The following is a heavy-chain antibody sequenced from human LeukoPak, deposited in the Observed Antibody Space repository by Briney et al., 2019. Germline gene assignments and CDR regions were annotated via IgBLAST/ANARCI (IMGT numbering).Heavy chain of an antibody. J-gene: IGHJ4*02. CDR2: IYYSGFT. V-gene: IGHV4-31*11. CDR3: ARGTTVTTNLDC. Sequence: PSQTLSLTCAVPGGSISSGGYYWTWIRQHPGKGLEWIGYIYYSGFTYYNPSLKSRVTISLDTSKNQFSLKLSSVTAADTAVYYWARGTTVTTNLDCWGQGTLVTVSS. CDR1: GGSISSGGYY. D-gene: IGHD4-17*01.